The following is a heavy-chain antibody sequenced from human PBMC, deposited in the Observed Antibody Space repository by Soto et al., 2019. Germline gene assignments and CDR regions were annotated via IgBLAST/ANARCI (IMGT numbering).Heavy chain of an antibody. CDR3: ARVDKDTDLAPFDY. Sequence: GGSLRLSCAASGFPFSSYAMHLVRQSPGKGLEWVAVISYDGSNKYYADSVKGRFTISRDNSKNTLYLQMKSLRAEDTAVYYCARVDKDTDLAPFDYWGQGTLVTVSS. V-gene: IGHV3-30-3*01. CDR2: ISYDGSNK. J-gene: IGHJ4*02. CDR1: GFPFSSYA. D-gene: IGHD5-18*01.